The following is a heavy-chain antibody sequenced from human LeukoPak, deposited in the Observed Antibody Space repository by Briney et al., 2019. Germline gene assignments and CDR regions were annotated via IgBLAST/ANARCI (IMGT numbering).Heavy chain of an antibody. CDR1: GGTFSSYA. Sequence: SVTVSCTASGGTFSSYAISWVRQAPGQGLEWMGGIIPIFGTANYAQKFQGRVTMTEDTSTDTAYMELSSLRSEDTAVYYCATASLGGSLDYWGQGTLVTVSS. J-gene: IGHJ4*02. CDR3: ATASLGGSLDY. CDR2: IIPIFGTA. D-gene: IGHD1-26*01. V-gene: IGHV1-69*06.